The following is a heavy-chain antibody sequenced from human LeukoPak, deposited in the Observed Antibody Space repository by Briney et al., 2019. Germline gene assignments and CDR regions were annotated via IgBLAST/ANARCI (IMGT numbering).Heavy chain of an antibody. CDR2: ISGSGGST. V-gene: IGHV3-23*01. CDR1: GFTFSSYA. CDR3: AKVQYGGNPQYYFDY. J-gene: IGHJ4*02. D-gene: IGHD4-23*01. Sequence: GGSLRLSCAASGFTFSSYAMSWVRQAPGKGLEWVSGISGSGGSTYYADSAKGRFTISRDNSKNTLYLQMNSLRAEDTAVYYCAKVQYGGNPQYYFDYWGQGTLVTVSS.